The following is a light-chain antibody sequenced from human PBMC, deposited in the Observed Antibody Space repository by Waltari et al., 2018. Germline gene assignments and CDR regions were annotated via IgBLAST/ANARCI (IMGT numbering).Light chain of an antibody. CDR3: SSYRSTSTPYV. V-gene: IGLV2-14*01. CDR1: DRDVGSYDY. Sequence: QSALTQPASVSGSPGQSITISCTGTDRDVGSYDYVSWYQQYPGKAPKLMIYEVNNRPTGGSSRVSGTKSGNTASLTISGLQPEDEGDYYCSSYRSTSTPYVFGTGTKVTVL. J-gene: IGLJ1*01. CDR2: EVN.